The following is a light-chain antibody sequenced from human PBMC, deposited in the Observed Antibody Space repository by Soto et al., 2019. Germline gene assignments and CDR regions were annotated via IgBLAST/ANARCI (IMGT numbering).Light chain of an antibody. V-gene: IGKV3-20*01. CDR2: GAS. J-gene: IGKJ5*01. CDR3: QQYNSYPIT. Sequence: EIVLTQSPGTLSLSPGERATLSCRASQSVSGSYLAWYQQRPGQAPRLLIYGASTRATGVPARFSGGGSGTEFTLTISSLQPDDFATYYCQQYNSYPITFGQGTRLENK. CDR1: QSVSGSY.